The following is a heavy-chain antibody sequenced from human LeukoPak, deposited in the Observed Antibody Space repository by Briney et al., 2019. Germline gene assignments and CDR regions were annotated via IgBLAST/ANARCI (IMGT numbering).Heavy chain of an antibody. CDR1: GFTFSSYA. Sequence: GGSLRLCCAASGFTFSSYAMSWVRQAPGKGLEWVSAISGSGGSTYYADSVKGRFTISRDNSKNTLYLQMNSLRAEDTAVYYCAKDRQFLEWLLSYFDYWDQGTLVTVSS. D-gene: IGHD3-3*01. V-gene: IGHV3-23*01. CDR2: ISGSGGST. CDR3: AKDRQFLEWLLSYFDY. J-gene: IGHJ4*02.